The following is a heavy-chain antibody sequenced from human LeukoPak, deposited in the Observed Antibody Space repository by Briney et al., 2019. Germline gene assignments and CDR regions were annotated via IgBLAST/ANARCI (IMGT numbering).Heavy chain of an antibody. CDR3: ARDPYYGSGSSTNWFDP. CDR1: GYTFTSYG. Sequence: ASVKVSCKASGYTFTSYGISWVRQAPGQGLEWMGWISAYNGNTNYAQKLQGRVTMTTDTSTSTAYMELRSLRSDDTAVYYCARDPYYGSGSSTNWFDPWGQGTLVTVSS. D-gene: IGHD3-10*01. CDR2: ISAYNGNT. V-gene: IGHV1-18*01. J-gene: IGHJ5*02.